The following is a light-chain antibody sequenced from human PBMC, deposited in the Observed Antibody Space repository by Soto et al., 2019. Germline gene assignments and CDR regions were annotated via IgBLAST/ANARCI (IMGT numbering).Light chain of an antibody. V-gene: IGKV1-5*03. Sequence: DIQMTQSPSSVSASVGDRVTISCRASQGIGNALGWYQQKPGKAPKLLIYKASSLESGVPSRFSGSGSGTEFTPTINSLQADDFATYYCPQHNSFSITFGQRTRLEIK. CDR1: QGIGNA. CDR2: KAS. J-gene: IGKJ5*01. CDR3: PQHNSFSIT.